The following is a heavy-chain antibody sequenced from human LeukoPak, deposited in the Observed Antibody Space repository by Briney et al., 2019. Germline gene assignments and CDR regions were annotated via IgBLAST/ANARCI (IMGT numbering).Heavy chain of an antibody. CDR3: ARAPDSSGYLSYYYYYYCYMDV. Sequence: GASVKVSCKASGYTFTSYYMHWVRQAPGQGLEWMGIINPSGGSTSYAQKFQGRVTMTRDTSTSTVYMELSSLRSEDTAVYYCARAPDSSGYLSYYYYYYCYMDVWGKGTTVTVSS. CDR2: INPSGGST. J-gene: IGHJ6*03. CDR1: GYTFTSYY. D-gene: IGHD3-22*01. V-gene: IGHV1-46*01.